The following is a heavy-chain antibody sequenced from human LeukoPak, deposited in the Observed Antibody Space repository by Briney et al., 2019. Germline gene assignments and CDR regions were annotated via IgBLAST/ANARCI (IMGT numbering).Heavy chain of an antibody. V-gene: IGHV3-21*04. CDR3: ARDPTVAEAR. J-gene: IGHJ4*02. Sequence: GGSLRLSCTASGFTLSSYSMTWVRQAPGKGLEWVSSISSGGSYIYYADSVKGRFTTSRDNARNSLYLQMNSLRAEDTAVCYCARDPTVAEARWGQGTQVTVSS. CDR2: ISSGGSYI. D-gene: IGHD6-13*01. CDR1: GFTLSSYS.